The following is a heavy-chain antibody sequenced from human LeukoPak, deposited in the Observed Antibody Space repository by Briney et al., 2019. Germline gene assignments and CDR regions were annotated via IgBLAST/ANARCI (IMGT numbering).Heavy chain of an antibody. CDR2: ISISSSTI. D-gene: IGHD1-26*01. J-gene: IGHJ4*02. Sequence: GGSLRLSCAASGFTFSSYSMNWVRQAPGKGLEWVSYISISSSTIYYADSVKGRFTISRDNAKNSLYLQMNSLRAEDTAVYYCARDRVVGALFDYWGQGTLVTVSS. CDR1: GFTFSSYS. CDR3: ARDRVVGALFDY. V-gene: IGHV3-48*04.